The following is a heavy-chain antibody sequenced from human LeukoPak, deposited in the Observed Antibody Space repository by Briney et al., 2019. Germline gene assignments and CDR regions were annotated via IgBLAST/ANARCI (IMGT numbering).Heavy chain of an antibody. D-gene: IGHD6-13*01. Sequence: GGSLRLSCAASGFTFSRSAMTWVHQTPGKGLDWVSSISSSGNAYYADSVKGRFTISRDNSKNMLYLQMNSLGAEDTAVYYCVKGRISEDGLDFWGQGTLVTVSS. CDR3: VKGRISEDGLDF. J-gene: IGHJ4*02. CDR2: ISSSGNA. V-gene: IGHV3-23*01. CDR1: GFTFSRSA.